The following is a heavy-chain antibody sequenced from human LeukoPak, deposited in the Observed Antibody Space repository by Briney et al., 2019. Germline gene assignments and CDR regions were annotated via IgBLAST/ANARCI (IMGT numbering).Heavy chain of an antibody. V-gene: IGHV3-30*02. CDR1: GFTFSNAW. CDR2: IRSDGNNK. Sequence: GGSLRLSCAASGFTFSNAWMSWVRQAPGKGLEWVTFIRSDGNNKYYADSVKGRFTISRDNSKNTLYLQMNSLRAEDTAVYYCAKDGGTTTGDFDYWGQGTLVTVS. J-gene: IGHJ4*02. D-gene: IGHD1-14*01. CDR3: AKDGGTTTGDFDY.